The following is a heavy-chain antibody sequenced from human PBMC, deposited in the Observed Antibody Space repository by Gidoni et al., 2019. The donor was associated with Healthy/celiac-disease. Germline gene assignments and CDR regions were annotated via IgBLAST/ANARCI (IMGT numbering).Heavy chain of an antibody. Sequence: EVQLVESGGGLVQPGGSLRISCAASGFTFSSYSMNWVRQAPGKGLEWVSYISSSSSTIYYADSVKGRFTISRDNAKNSLYLQMNSLRAEDTAVYYCAREVVAAAGISVDPWGQGTLVTVSS. J-gene: IGHJ5*02. D-gene: IGHD6-13*01. V-gene: IGHV3-48*01. CDR1: GFTFSSYS. CDR3: AREVVAAAGISVDP. CDR2: ISSSSSTI.